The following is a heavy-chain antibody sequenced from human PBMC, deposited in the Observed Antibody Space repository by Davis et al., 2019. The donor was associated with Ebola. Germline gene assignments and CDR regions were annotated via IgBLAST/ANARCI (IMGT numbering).Heavy chain of an antibody. CDR3: STYYYDSSGYYLDI. Sequence: ASVKVSCKASGYTFTGYYMHWVRQAPGQGLEWMGRINPNSGGTNYAQKFQGRVTMTRDTSISTAYMELSRLRSDDTAVYYCSTYYYDSSGYYLDIWGQGTMVTVSS. CDR1: GYTFTGYY. J-gene: IGHJ3*02. CDR2: INPNSGGT. V-gene: IGHV1-2*06. D-gene: IGHD3-22*01.